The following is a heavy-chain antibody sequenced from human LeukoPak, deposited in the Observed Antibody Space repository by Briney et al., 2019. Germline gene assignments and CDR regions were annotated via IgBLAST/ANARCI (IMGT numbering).Heavy chain of an antibody. CDR2: FNGSGDNT. Sequence: GGSLRLSCAASGFTFSSYAMSWVRQAPGKGLEWVSGFNGSGDNTYYAEYVKGRFTISRDNSKNTLYLQMNSLRAEDTAVYYCARGAPAGPFDAFDXWXQGTMVTVSS. V-gene: IGHV3-23*01. CDR3: ARGAPAGPFDAFDX. J-gene: IGHJ3*01. D-gene: IGHD6-13*01. CDR1: GFTFSSYA.